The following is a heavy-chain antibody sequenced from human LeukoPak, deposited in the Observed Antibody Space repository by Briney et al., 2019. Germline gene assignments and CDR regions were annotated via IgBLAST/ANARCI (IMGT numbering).Heavy chain of an antibody. D-gene: IGHD3-22*01. CDR1: GYTFTGYY. CDR3: ARDSNYYDSTRRAFDI. V-gene: IGHV1-2*02. CDR2: INPNSGGT. Sequence: ASVKVSCKASGYTFTGYYMHWGRQAPGQGLEWMGWINPNSGGTNYAQKFQGRVTMTRDTSTSTAYMELSRLRSDDTAVYYCARDSNYYDSTRRAFDIWGQGTMVAVSS. J-gene: IGHJ3*02.